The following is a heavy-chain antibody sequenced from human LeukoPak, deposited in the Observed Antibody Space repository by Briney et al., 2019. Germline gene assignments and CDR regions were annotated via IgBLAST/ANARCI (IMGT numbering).Heavy chain of an antibody. J-gene: IGHJ4*02. V-gene: IGHV3-30*18. CDR3: AKTLPRGRYGYYFDY. CDR2: ISYDGSDK. D-gene: IGHD3-16*01. Sequence: PGGSLRLSCAASGFTFSSYGMHWVRQAPGKGLEWVAVISYDGSDKYYADFVKGRFTISRDNSKNTLYLQMNSLRAEDTAVYYCAKTLPRGRYGYYFDYWGQGTLVTVSS. CDR1: GFTFSSYG.